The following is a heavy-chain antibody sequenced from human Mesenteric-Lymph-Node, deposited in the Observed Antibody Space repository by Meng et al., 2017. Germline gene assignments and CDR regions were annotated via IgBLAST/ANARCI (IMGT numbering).Heavy chain of an antibody. CDR3: AREGNYYDSSGLDY. D-gene: IGHD3-22*01. CDR1: RGPIRSSNW. Sequence: QGLLHGSGPVRVTPSETLARPCAVSRGPIRSSNWGIWVRRSPGKGLASIGVIYHSGRTNYTPSLKIRVTISVDKSKNQFSLKLSSVTAADTAVYYCAREGNYYDSSGLDYWGQGTLVTVSS. V-gene: IGHV4-4*02. CDR2: IYHSGRT. J-gene: IGHJ4*02.